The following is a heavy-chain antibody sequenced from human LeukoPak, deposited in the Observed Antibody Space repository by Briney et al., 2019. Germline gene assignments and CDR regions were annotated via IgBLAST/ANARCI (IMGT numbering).Heavy chain of an antibody. V-gene: IGHV1-18*01. Sequence: GASVKVSCKASGYTFTSYGISWVRQAPGQGLEWMGWISAYNGNTNYAQKLQGRVTMTTDTSTSTAYMELRSLRSDDTAVCYCARGVGDIVVVTATPWDYYYGMDVWGQGTTVTVSS. CDR2: ISAYNGNT. CDR3: ARGVGDIVVVTATPWDYYYGMDV. D-gene: IGHD2-21*02. CDR1: GYTFTSYG. J-gene: IGHJ6*02.